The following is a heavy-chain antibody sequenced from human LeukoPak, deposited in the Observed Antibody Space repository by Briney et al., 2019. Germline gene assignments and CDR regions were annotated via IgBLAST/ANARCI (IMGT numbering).Heavy chain of an antibody. V-gene: IGHV3-7*01. Sequence: GGSLRLSCAASGFPFSNYWMSWVRQAPGKGLEWVANIKQDGGEKYYVDSVKGRFTTSRDNGKNSLYPQMNSLRAEDTAVYYCARAEGDYYYYFYMDVWGKGTTVTVSS. CDR2: IKQDGGEK. CDR1: GFPFSNYW. CDR3: ARAEGDYYYYFYMDV. J-gene: IGHJ6*03.